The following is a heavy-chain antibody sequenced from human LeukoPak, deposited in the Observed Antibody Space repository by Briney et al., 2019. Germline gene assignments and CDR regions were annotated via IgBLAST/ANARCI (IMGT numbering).Heavy chain of an antibody. D-gene: IGHD5-18*01. CDR2: IYSGDST. V-gene: IGHV3-53*01. CDR1: GFTVSSNY. J-gene: IGHJ4*02. CDR3: ARGVGTATDY. Sequence: GGSLRLSCAASGFTVSSNYMTWVRQAPGKGLEWVSVIYSGDSTYYADSVKGRFTISRGNSKNTLYLQMNSLRAEDTAVYYCARGVGTATDYWGQGTLVTVSS.